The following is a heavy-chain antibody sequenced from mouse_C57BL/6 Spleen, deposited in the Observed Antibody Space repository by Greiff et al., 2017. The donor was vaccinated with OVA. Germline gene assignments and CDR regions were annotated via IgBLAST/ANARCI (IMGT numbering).Heavy chain of an antibody. CDR1: GFNIKDYY. J-gene: IGHJ2*01. CDR2: IDPEDGET. Sequence: EVQLQESGAELVKPGASVKLSCTASGFNIKDYYMHWVKQRTEQGLEWIGRIDPEDGETKYAAKFQGKATITADTSSNTAYLQLSSLTSEDTAVYYCASDPSGYPFDYWGQGTTLTVSS. CDR3: ASDPSGYPFDY. D-gene: IGHD3-2*02. V-gene: IGHV14-2*01.